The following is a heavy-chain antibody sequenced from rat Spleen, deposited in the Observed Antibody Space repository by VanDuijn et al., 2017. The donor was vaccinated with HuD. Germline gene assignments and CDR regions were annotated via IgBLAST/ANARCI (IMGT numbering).Heavy chain of an antibody. Sequence: EVQLVESGGGLVQPGRSLKLSCAASGFSFSSFAMAWVRQAPKKGLEWVATITSGGSNAYYPDSVKGRFTISRDNAKSTLYLQMDSLRSEDTATYYCATDRPGALMEAWGQGASVTVSS. D-gene: IGHD5-1*01. CDR3: ATDRPGALMEA. J-gene: IGHJ4*01. CDR1: GFSFSSFA. CDR2: ITSGGSNA. V-gene: IGHV5-25*01.